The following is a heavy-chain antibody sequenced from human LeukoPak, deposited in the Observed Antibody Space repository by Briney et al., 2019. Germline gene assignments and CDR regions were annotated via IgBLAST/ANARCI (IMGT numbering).Heavy chain of an antibody. CDR1: GGSISSSSYY. J-gene: IGHJ6*03. V-gene: IGHV4-39*07. CDR3: ATERIALYSSSWYAYYYMDV. D-gene: IGHD6-13*01. Sequence: SETLSLTCTVSGGSISSSSYYWGWIRQPPGKGLEWIGSMYYSGSTYYNPSLKSRVTISVDTSKNQFSLKLSSVTAADTAVYYCATERIALYSSSWYAYYYMDVWGKGTTVTVSS. CDR2: MYYSGST.